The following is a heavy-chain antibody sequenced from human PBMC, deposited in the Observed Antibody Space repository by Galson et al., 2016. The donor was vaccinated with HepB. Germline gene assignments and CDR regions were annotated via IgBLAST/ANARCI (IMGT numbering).Heavy chain of an antibody. CDR2: VSRSGDYT. D-gene: IGHD4-17*01. V-gene: IGHV3-23*01. Sequence: SLRLSCAASGFTFSTYAMAWVRQAPGKGLEWVSGVSRSGDYTFYAVSVRGRFTISRDNPKNTVYLQMNSLRAEDTAIYYCAKYQGGQNGDKYFGDYWGQGTLVTVSS. CDR3: AKYQGGQNGDKYFGDY. CDR1: GFTFSTYA. J-gene: IGHJ4*02.